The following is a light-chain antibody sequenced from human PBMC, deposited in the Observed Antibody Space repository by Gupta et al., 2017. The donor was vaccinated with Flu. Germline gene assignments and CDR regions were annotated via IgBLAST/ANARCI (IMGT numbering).Light chain of an antibody. Sequence: IQMTQAPSYLSSSVRDRGTITCRASQGVTIYVNWYQQKLGKAPKLLIYAASSLKRGVPSRFSGSGSGTDFTLTITGLQAEDSATSYCQQNNNSPGGTFGQGTRLDIK. CDR3: QQNNNSPGGT. CDR1: QGVTIY. V-gene: IGKV1-39*01. CDR2: AAS. J-gene: IGKJ5*01.